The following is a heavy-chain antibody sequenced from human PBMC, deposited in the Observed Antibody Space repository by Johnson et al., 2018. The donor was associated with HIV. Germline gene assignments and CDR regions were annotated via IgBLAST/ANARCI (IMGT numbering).Heavy chain of an antibody. J-gene: IGHJ3*02. Sequence: VQLVESGGGLVQPGRSLRLSCSASGFTFDDYAMHWVRQAPGKGLEWVSGISWNSGSIGYADSVKGRFTISRDDSKDTVYLHMNSLKVDDTAVYYCTTDWEYYYGSGKLDAFDMWGQGTMVTVSS. D-gene: IGHD3-10*01. CDR3: TTDWEYYYGSGKLDAFDM. CDR1: GFTFDDYA. V-gene: IGHV3-9*01. CDR2: ISWNSGSI.